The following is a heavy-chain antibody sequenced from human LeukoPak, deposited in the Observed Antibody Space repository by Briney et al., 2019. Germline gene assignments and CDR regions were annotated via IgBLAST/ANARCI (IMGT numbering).Heavy chain of an antibody. Sequence: GGSLRLSCAASGFTVSSNYMSWVRQAPGKGLEWVSVIYSGGSTYYADSVKGRFTISRDNAKNSLYLQMNSLRAEDMAVYYCARDWSGVFDYWGQGTLVTVSS. J-gene: IGHJ4*02. D-gene: IGHD3-3*01. V-gene: IGHV3-66*01. CDR3: ARDWSGVFDY. CDR2: IYSGGST. CDR1: GFTVSSNY.